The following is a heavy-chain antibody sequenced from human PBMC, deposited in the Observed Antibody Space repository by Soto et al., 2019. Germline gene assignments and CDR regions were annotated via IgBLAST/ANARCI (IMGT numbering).Heavy chain of an antibody. D-gene: IGHD4-17*01. Sequence: ASVKVSCKASGYTFTGYYMHWVRQAPGQGLEWMGWINPNSGGTNYAQKFQGRVTMTRDTSISTAYMELSRLRSDDTAVYYCASDPEPDYGCKPFRWGQGTTVPVSS. V-gene: IGHV1-2*02. CDR3: ASDPEPDYGCKPFR. CDR1: GYTFTGYY. J-gene: IGHJ6*02. CDR2: INPNSGGT.